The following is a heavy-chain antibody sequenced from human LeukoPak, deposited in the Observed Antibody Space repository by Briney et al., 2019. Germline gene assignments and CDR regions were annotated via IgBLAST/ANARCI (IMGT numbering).Heavy chain of an antibody. V-gene: IGHV4-30-4*01. CDR1: GGSISSGGYF. Sequence: SETLSLTCTVSGGSISSGGYFWSWIRQPPGKGLEWIGYIYFSGSTHYNPSLRSRVTISIDTSKNQFSLKLSSVTAADTAVYYCARTYCSGGSCHFDYWGQGTLVTVSS. CDR2: IYFSGST. J-gene: IGHJ4*02. D-gene: IGHD2-15*01. CDR3: ARTYCSGGSCHFDY.